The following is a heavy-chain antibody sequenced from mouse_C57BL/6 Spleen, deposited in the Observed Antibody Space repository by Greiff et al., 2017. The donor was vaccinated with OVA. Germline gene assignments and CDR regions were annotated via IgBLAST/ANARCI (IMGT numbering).Heavy chain of an antibody. Sequence: EVQLQQSGPELVKPGASVKISCKASGYTFTDYYMNWVKQSHGKSLEWIGDINPNNGGTSYNQKFKGKATLTVDKSSSTAYMELRSLTSEDSAVYYCARTPPYYRCDYWGQGTTLTVSS. CDR2: INPNNGGT. CDR3: ARTPPYYRCDY. D-gene: IGHD2-12*01. V-gene: IGHV1-26*01. J-gene: IGHJ2*01. CDR1: GYTFTDYY.